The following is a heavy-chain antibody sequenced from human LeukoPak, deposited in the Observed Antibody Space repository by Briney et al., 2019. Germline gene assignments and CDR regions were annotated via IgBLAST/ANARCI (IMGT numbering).Heavy chain of an antibody. CDR3: ARVKVVVVPAAMYGSYYYYGMDV. CDR2: ISRSSSYI. J-gene: IGHJ6*02. CDR1: GFTFSSYS. D-gene: IGHD2-2*01. V-gene: IGHV3-21*01. Sequence: GGSLRLSCAASGFTFSSYSMNWVRQAPGKGLEWVSSISRSSSYIYYADSVKGRFTISRDNAKNSLYLQMNSLRAEDTAVYYCARVKVVVVPAAMYGSYYYYGMDVWGQGTTVTVSS.